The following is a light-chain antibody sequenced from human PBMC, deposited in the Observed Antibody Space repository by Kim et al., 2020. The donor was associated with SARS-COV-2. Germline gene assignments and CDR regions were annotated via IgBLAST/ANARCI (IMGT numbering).Light chain of an antibody. CDR2: DVN. Sequence: SITLACTGTSSDIGGYNYVSWYQQHPGKAPKLMIHDVNYRPSGISTRFSGSKSGNTASLTISGLQAEDEADYYCSSFTSSNTLEVVFGGGTQLTVL. CDR1: SSDIGGYNY. V-gene: IGLV2-14*03. CDR3: SSFTSSNTLEVV. J-gene: IGLJ2*01.